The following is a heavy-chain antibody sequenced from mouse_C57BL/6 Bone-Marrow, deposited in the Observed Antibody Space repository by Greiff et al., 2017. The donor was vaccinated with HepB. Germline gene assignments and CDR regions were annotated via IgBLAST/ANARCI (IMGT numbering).Heavy chain of an antibody. CDR2: IDPANGNT. V-gene: IGHV14-3*01. D-gene: IGHD1-1*01. CDR3: ARELVITTGVGYWYFDV. J-gene: IGHJ1*03. Sequence: VQLQQSVAELVRPGASVKLSCTASGFNIKNTYMHWVKQRPEQGLEWIGRIDPANGNTKYAPKFQGKATITADTSSNTAYLQLSSLTSEDTAIYYCARELVITTGVGYWYFDVWGTGTTVTVSS. CDR1: GFNIKNTY.